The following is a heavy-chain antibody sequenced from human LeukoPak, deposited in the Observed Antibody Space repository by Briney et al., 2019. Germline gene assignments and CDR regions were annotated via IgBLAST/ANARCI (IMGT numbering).Heavy chain of an antibody. V-gene: IGHV3-13*01. CDR2: IGTAGDT. CDR1: GFTFSSYD. J-gene: IGHJ2*01. Sequence: GGSLRLSCAASGFTFSSYDMHWVRQATGKGLEWVSAIGTAGDTYYPGSVKGRFTISRENAKNSLYLQMNSLRAGDTAVYYCARGPSYCSGGSCYPEWYFDLWGRGTLVTVSS. D-gene: IGHD2-15*01. CDR3: ARGPSYCSGGSCYPEWYFDL.